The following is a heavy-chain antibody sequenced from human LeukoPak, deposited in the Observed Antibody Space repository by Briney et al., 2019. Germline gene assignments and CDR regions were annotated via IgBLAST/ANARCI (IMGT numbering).Heavy chain of an antibody. CDR1: GFTFTNYA. Sequence: PGGSLRLSCAASGFTFTNYAMSWVRQAPGKGLEWVSTISGSGGRTNYADSVKGRFTISRDIPKNTLYLQMNSLRAEDTAVYYCATGQGHGMDVWGQGTTVTVSS. CDR3: ATGQGHGMDV. J-gene: IGHJ6*02. CDR2: ISGSGGRT. V-gene: IGHV3-23*01.